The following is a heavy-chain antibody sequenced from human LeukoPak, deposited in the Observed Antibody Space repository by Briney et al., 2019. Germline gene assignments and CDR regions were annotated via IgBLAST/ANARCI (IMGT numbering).Heavy chain of an antibody. CDR2: TYSGGDT. Sequence: GGSLRLSCAASGFSVSNNYLSWVRQAPGKGLEWVSVTYSGGDTHFADSVKGRFTISRDSSKNTLYLQINSLRVEDTAVYYCARGMDGYGPDAFDIWGQGTMVTVSS. D-gene: IGHD5-24*01. J-gene: IGHJ3*02. V-gene: IGHV3-66*01. CDR3: ARGMDGYGPDAFDI. CDR1: GFSVSNNY.